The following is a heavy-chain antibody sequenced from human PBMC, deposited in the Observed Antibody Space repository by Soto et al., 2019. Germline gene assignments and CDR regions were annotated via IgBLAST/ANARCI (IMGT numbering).Heavy chain of an antibody. CDR3: TIDRLGELYYYYGMDV. V-gene: IGHV3-15*01. J-gene: IGHJ6*02. Sequence: EVQLVESGGGLVKPGGSLRLSCAASGFTFSNAWMSWVRQAPGKGLEWVGHIIRNINGGTTVYAAPVKGRFAISRDDSKNTVYLQMNSLKTEDTAVYYCTIDRLGELYYYYGMDVWGQGTTVTVSS. CDR2: IIRNINGGTT. D-gene: IGHD3-10*01. CDR1: GFTFSNAW.